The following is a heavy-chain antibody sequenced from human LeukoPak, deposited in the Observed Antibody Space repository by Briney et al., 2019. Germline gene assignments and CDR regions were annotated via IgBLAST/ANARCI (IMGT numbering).Heavy chain of an antibody. D-gene: IGHD6-19*01. Sequence: ASVKVSCKASGYTFTSYGISWVRQAPGQGLEWMGWISAYNGNTNYAQKLQGRVTVTTDTSTSTAYMELRSLRSDDTAVYYCARDFPVAGTENWFDPWGQGTLVTVSS. J-gene: IGHJ5*02. CDR1: GYTFTSYG. V-gene: IGHV1-18*01. CDR2: ISAYNGNT. CDR3: ARDFPVAGTENWFDP.